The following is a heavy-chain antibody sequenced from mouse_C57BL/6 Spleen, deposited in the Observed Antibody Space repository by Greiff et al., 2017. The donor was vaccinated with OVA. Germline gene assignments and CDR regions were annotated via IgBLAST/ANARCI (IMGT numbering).Heavy chain of an antibody. D-gene: IGHD1-1*01. CDR3: ARRDYGTLGYFDY. V-gene: IGHV5-17*01. CDR1: GFTFSDYG. Sequence: EVNVVESGGGLVKPGGSLKLSCAASGFTFSDYGMHWVRQAPEKGLEWVAYISSGSSTIYYADTVKGRFTISRDNAKNTLFLQMTSLRSEDTAMYYCARRDYGTLGYFDYWGQGTTLTVSS. CDR2: ISSGSSTI. J-gene: IGHJ2*01.